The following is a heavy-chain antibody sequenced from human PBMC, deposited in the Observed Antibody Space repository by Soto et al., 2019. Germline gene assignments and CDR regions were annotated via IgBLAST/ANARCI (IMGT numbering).Heavy chain of an antibody. CDR1: GFTFDDYA. D-gene: IGHD5-18*01. J-gene: IGHJ4*02. Sequence: EVQLEESGGALVQPGRSLRLSCAASGFTFDDYAMYWVRQVLGKGLEWVSSISWNSGNIGYADSVKGRFTTSRDNAENSRYLQMNSLRPEDTALYSCVRSKVGYSYGAAFDYWGQGTLVTVSS. V-gene: IGHV3-9*01. CDR3: VRSKVGYSYGAAFDY. CDR2: ISWNSGNI.